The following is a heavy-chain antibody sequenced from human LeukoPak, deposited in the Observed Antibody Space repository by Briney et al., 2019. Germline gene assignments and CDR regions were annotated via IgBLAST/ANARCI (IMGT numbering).Heavy chain of an antibody. Sequence: SETLSLTCTVSGVSISSSNSYWSWIRQPAGKGLEWIGRIYTSGSTNCNPSLKSRVTMSVDTSKNQFSLKLSSVTAADTAVYYCARVDTYYDYVWGSYRYGWFDPWGQGTLVTVSS. CDR1: GVSISSSNSY. J-gene: IGHJ5*02. V-gene: IGHV4-61*02. D-gene: IGHD3-16*02. CDR2: IYTSGST. CDR3: ARVDTYYDYVWGSYRYGWFDP.